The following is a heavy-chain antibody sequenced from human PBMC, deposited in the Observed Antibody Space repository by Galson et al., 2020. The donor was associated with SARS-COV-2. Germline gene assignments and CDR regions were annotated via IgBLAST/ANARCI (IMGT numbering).Heavy chain of an antibody. CDR2: IKEDGSKR. CDR1: GFTFSSYW. CDR3: SRGPHMVATTY. Sequence: GGSLRLSCAASGFTFSSYWMTWVRQAPGKGLEWVANIKEDGSKRQYVDSVKGRFTISRDNAKNSLYLQMDSLRAEDTAIYYCSRGPHMVATTYWGQGMQVIVSS. V-gene: IGHV3-7*01. J-gene: IGHJ4*02. D-gene: IGHD5-12*01.